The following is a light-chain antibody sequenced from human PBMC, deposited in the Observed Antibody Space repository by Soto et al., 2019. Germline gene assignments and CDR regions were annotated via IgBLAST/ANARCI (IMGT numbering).Light chain of an antibody. CDR1: QSVLKSSDNRNY. Sequence: IVMTQSPDSLAVPLGERATINGKSSQSVLKSSDNRNYLAWYQQKPGEPPKLLINWASTRDSGVPDRFSGSGSGTDFTLTIGGLQAEDVALYYCHQYLTSPLTFGQGTKVEIK. CDR2: WAS. V-gene: IGKV4-1*01. J-gene: IGKJ1*01. CDR3: HQYLTSPLT.